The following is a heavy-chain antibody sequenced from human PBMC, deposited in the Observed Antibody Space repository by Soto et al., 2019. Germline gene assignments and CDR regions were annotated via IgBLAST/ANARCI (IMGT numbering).Heavy chain of an antibody. CDR3: AKSRYSDSSGDCYDY. CDR2: IGGSGRTT. CDR1: AFTFNNYA. Sequence: EVQLLESGGGLVQPGGSLSLSCAASAFTFNNYAMSWVRQAPGKGLEWVSGIGGSGRTTYYADSVKGRFTISRDNSNNTLVLQMNSLRAEDTAVYYCAKSRYSDSSGDCYDYWGQGTLVTVSS. D-gene: IGHD3-22*01. V-gene: IGHV3-23*01. J-gene: IGHJ4*02.